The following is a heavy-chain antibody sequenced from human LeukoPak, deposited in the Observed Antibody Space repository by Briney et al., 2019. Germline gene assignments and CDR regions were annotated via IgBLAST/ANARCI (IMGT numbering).Heavy chain of an antibody. CDR3: ATTVVTPYIFDY. CDR2: IYTSGST. Sequence: SETLSLTCTVSSGSISSGSYYWSWIPQPAGKGLEWIGRIYTSGSTNYNPFLKSRVTISVDTSKNQFSLKLSSVTAADTAVYYCATTVVTPYIFDYWGQGTLVTVSS. V-gene: IGHV4-61*02. D-gene: IGHD4-23*01. J-gene: IGHJ4*02. CDR1: SGSISSGSYY.